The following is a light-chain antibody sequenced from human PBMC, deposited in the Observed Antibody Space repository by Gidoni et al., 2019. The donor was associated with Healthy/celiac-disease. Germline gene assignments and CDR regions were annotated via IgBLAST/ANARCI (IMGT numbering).Light chain of an antibody. V-gene: IGKV1-39*01. CDR3: QQSYSTPYT. J-gene: IGKJ2*01. CDR1: QSISSY. Sequence: DHKMTQSPSSLSASVGDRVTITCRASQSISSYLNWYQQKPGKAPKLLIYAASSLQSGVPSRFSGSGSGTDFTLTISSLQPEDFATYYCQQSYSTPYTFGQGTKLEIK. CDR2: AAS.